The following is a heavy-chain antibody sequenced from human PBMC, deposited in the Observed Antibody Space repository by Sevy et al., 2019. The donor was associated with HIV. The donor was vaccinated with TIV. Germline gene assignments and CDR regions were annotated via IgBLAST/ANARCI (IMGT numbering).Heavy chain of an antibody. CDR1: GGTFVGHY. CDR2: INHRGTA. D-gene: IGHD4-17*01. Sequence: KQSQTLSLTCGVSGGTFVGHYWTWIRQTPGKGLEWIGEINHRGTANYNPSLKSRVSISVDTSNNQFSLRLNSVTAGTAVYYCARTSTLTISALDSWGQGALVTVSS. V-gene: IGHV4-34*01. J-gene: IGHJ4*02. CDR3: ARTSTLTISALDS.